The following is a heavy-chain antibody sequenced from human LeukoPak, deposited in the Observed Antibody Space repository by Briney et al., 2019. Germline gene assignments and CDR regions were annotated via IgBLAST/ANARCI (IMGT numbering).Heavy chain of an antibody. Sequence: GGSLRLSCAASGFTFSSYAMSWVCQAPGKGLEWVSSISSSSSYIYYADSVKGRFTISRDNAKNSLYLQMNSLRAEDTPVYYCARDVGGFGEYKNFYYYYYGMDVWGQGTTVTVSS. D-gene: IGHD3-10*01. V-gene: IGHV3-21*01. CDR2: ISSSSSYI. J-gene: IGHJ6*02. CDR1: GFTFSSYA. CDR3: ARDVGGFGEYKNFYYYYYGMDV.